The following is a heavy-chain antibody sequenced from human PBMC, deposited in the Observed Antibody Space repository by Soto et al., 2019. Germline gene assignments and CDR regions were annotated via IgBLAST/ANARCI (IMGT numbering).Heavy chain of an antibody. V-gene: IGHV1-69*01. D-gene: IGHD1-26*01. Sequence: QVQLVQSGAEVKKPGSSVKVSCKASGGTFSSYSINWVRQAPGQGLEWMGEIIPIFGTANSAQKFQGRVTITADESTSTAYMELSSLRSEDRAGYYCARDGGRHSGGIDYWGQGTLVTVSS. CDR1: GGTFSSYS. CDR3: ARDGGRHSGGIDY. J-gene: IGHJ4*02. CDR2: IIPIFGTA.